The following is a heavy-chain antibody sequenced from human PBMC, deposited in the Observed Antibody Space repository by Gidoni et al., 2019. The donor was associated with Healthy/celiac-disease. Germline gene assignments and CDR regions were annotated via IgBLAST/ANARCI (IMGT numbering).Heavy chain of an antibody. D-gene: IGHD3-10*01. V-gene: IGHV3-30-3*01. CDR1: GITFRRYA. J-gene: IGHJ4*02. CDR3: ARDYYGSGSPPYYFDY. CDR2: ISYDGSNK. Sequence: QVQLVESGGGGVQPGRYLRLSCAASGITFRRYAMHWVRQAPGKGLEWVAVISYDGSNKYYADSVKGRFTISRDNSKNTLYLQMNSLRAEDTAVYYCARDYYGSGSPPYYFDYWGQGTLVTVSS.